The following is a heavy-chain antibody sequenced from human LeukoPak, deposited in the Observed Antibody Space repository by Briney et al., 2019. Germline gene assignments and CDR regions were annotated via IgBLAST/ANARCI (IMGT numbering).Heavy chain of an antibody. V-gene: IGHV3-23*01. D-gene: IGHD3-22*01. CDR1: GFTFSIYA. CDR3: AKKGYYDGSGYYMYYFDH. J-gene: IGHJ4*02. Sequence: GGSLRLSCAAPGFTFSIYAMSWVRQAPGKGLEWVSAISGSGGTAYYADSVKGRFTISRDNSKNTLYLQMNSLRAEDTAVYYCAKKGYYDGSGYYMYYFDHWGQGTLVTVSS. CDR2: ISGSGGTA.